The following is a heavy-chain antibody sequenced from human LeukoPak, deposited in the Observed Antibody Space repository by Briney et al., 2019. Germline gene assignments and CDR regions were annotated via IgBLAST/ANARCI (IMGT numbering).Heavy chain of an antibody. CDR3: ARATRWVPIDY. V-gene: IGHV4-4*07. J-gene: IGHJ4*02. CDR1: GGSISSYY. Sequence: PSETLSLTCAVSGGSISSYYRRWIRQPAGKGLEWIGRIYTSGSTNYNPSLKSRVTISVDKSKNQFSLKLSSVTAADTAVYYRARATRWVPIDYWGQGTLVTVSS. D-gene: IGHD4-23*01. CDR2: IYTSGST.